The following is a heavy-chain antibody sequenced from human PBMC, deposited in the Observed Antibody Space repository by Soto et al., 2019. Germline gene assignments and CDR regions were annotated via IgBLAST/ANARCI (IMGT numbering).Heavy chain of an antibody. CDR1: GFTFSNYA. D-gene: IGHD3-22*01. Sequence: QVQLVESGGGVVQPRRSLRLSCAASGFTFSNYAIHWVRQAPGKGLEWVAVISFDGSNKDYADSVKGRFTISRDNSKNTLFLQMNSLRAEDTAVYYCARAKYDYYDSSGYSGDYFYYGMDVWGQGTTVTVSS. CDR3: ARAKYDYYDSSGYSGDYFYYGMDV. CDR2: ISFDGSNK. V-gene: IGHV3-30-3*01. J-gene: IGHJ6*02.